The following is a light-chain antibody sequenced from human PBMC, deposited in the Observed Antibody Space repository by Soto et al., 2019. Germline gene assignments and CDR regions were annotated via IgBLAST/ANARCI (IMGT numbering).Light chain of an antibody. CDR1: QSVSNNY. CDR2: GAS. J-gene: IGKJ1*01. Sequence: GERATLSCRTSQSVSNNYLAWYQQKPGQAPRLLIYGASTRAIGIPIRFSGSRSGTDFTLTIRRLEPDDFAVYYCQQYGSSPRTFGQGTKVDIK. V-gene: IGKV3-20*01. CDR3: QQYGSSPRT.